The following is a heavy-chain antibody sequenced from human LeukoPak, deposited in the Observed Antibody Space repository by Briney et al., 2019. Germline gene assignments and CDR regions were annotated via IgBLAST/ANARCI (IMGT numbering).Heavy chain of an antibody. CDR3: ARDPIGYSYIDY. CDR1: GFTFSSYG. CDR2: IRYDGSNK. V-gene: IGHV3-30*02. J-gene: IGHJ4*02. D-gene: IGHD5-18*01. Sequence: GGSLRLSCAASGFTFSSYGMHWVRQAPGKGLEWVAFIRYDGSNKYYADSVKGRFTISRDNSKNTLYLQMNSLRAEDTALYYCARDPIGYSYIDYWGQGTLVTVSS.